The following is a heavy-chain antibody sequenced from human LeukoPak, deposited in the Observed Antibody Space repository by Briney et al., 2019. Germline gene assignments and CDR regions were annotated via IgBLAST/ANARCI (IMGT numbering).Heavy chain of an antibody. V-gene: IGHV3-7*01. CDR2: IKQDGSEK. J-gene: IGHJ4*02. D-gene: IGHD6-13*01. CDR1: GFTFSSYW. Sequence: GGSLRLSCAASGFTFSSYWMSWVRQAPGKGLEWVANIKQDGSEKYYVDSVKGRFTISRDNAKNSLYLQMNSLRAEDTAVYYCGAGQRMCYFDYWGQGTLVTVSS. CDR3: GAGQRMCYFDY.